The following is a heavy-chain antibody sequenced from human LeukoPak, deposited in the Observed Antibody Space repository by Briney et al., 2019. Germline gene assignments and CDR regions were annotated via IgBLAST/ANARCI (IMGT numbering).Heavy chain of an antibody. V-gene: IGHV3-30*02. CDR1: GFTFSSYG. CDR3: AKDGGTGMMYLYYFDY. CDR2: IRYDGSNK. Sequence: PGGSLRLSCAASGFTFSSYGMHWVRQAPGEGLEWVAFIRYDGSNKYYADSVKGRFTISRDNSKNTLYLQMNSLRAEDTAVYYCAKDGGTGMMYLYYFDYWGQGTLVTVSS. J-gene: IGHJ4*02. D-gene: IGHD3-16*01.